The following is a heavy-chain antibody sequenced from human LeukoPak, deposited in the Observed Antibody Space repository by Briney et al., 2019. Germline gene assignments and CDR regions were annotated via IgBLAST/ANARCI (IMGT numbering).Heavy chain of an antibody. CDR2: IYYSGST. CDR1: GGSFNTYY. J-gene: IGHJ5*02. D-gene: IGHD2-2*01. Sequence: SETLSLTCTVSGGSFNTYYWTWIRQPPGKGLQWLGYIYYSGSTHSNAYLKSRVTISLDTSKNQFSLRLSSVTAADTAVYHCARLMGYCSTTSCHPGWLDPWGQGTLVTVSS. V-gene: IGHV4-59*01. CDR3: ARLMGYCSTTSCHPGWLDP.